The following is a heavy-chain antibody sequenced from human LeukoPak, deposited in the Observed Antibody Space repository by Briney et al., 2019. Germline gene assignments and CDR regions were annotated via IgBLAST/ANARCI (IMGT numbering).Heavy chain of an antibody. J-gene: IGHJ4*02. CDR1: GYTFTGYY. CDR3: ASLGLYGDYVFDY. Sequence: VASVKVSCKASGYTFTGYYMHWVRQAPGQGLEWMGWINPNSGGTNYAQKFQGRVTMTRDTSISTAYMELSRLRSDDTAVYYCASLGLYGDYVFDYWGQGTLVTVSS. CDR2: INPNSGGT. D-gene: IGHD4-17*01. V-gene: IGHV1-2*02.